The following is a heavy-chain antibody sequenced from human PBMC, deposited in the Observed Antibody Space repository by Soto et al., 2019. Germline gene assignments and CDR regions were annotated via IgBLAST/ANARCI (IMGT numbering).Heavy chain of an antibody. CDR1: GXTFSTFA. V-gene: IGHV3-23*01. J-gene: IGHJ5*02. CDR3: AKDPRVSFDP. Sequence: LRLSCAASGXTFSTFAMSWVRQAPGKGLEWVSAISASGGSTYYADSVKGRFTISRDNSNNTLYLQMNSLRVEDTAVYYCAKDPRVSFDPWGQGTLVTVS. CDR2: ISASGGST.